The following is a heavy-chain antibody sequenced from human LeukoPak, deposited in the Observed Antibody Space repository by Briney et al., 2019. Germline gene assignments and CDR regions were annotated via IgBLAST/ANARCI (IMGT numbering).Heavy chain of an antibody. CDR3: ARDLWGWGSDYLDY. CDR1: GYTFTDYY. CDR2: ISPNSGAT. D-gene: IGHD4/OR15-4a*01. Sequence: ASVKVSCKASGYTFTDYYVHGVRLVPGQGLEWMGRISPNSGATNYPEKFRGRVTMARDTSINTVYMEMSSLRSDDTAVYYCARDLWGWGSDYLDYWGQGTLVTVSS. J-gene: IGHJ4*02. V-gene: IGHV1-2*06.